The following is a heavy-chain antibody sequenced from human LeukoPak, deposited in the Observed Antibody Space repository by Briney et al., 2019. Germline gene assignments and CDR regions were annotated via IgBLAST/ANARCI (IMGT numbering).Heavy chain of an antibody. CDR3: VRGCPSTSAACHDY. CDR2: ISSSSGNI. Sequence: PGGSLRLSCAASGFTFNTYSMNWVRQAPGKGLEWVSHISSSSGNIYYADSVRGRFTISRDNAKNSVSLQMSSLRAEDTAVYYCVRGCPSTSAACHDYWGQGTLVTASS. J-gene: IGHJ4*02. CDR1: GFTFNTYS. D-gene: IGHD2-2*01. V-gene: IGHV3-48*04.